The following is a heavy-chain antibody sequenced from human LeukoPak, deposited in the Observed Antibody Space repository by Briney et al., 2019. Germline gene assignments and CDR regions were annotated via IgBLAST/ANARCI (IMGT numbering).Heavy chain of an antibody. CDR1: GGSVSSYY. D-gene: IGHD1-14*01. Sequence: SETLSLTCSVSGGSVSSYYWSWIRQSPGKGLEWIGYIHNSGGTNYNPSLKSRVTGFVDTSKTQVSLRLSSVTAADTAVYYCARHGTISSESYFDYWGQGALVTVSS. J-gene: IGHJ4*02. CDR3: ARHGTISSESYFDY. CDR2: IHNSGGT. V-gene: IGHV4-59*08.